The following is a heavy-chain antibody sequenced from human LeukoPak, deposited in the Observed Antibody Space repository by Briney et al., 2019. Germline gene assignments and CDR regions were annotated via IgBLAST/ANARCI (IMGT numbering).Heavy chain of an antibody. J-gene: IGHJ6*03. CDR1: GGSISSGSYY. V-gene: IGHV4-61*02. CDR2: IYTSGST. D-gene: IGHD1-14*01. CDR3: ARDGQAATNYYYYYMDV. Sequence: KSSETLSLTCTVSGGSISSGSYYWSWIRQPAGKGLEWIGRIYTSGSTNYNPSRKSRVTISVDTSKNQFSLKLSSVTAADTAVYYCARDGQAATNYYYYYMDVWGKGTTVTVSS.